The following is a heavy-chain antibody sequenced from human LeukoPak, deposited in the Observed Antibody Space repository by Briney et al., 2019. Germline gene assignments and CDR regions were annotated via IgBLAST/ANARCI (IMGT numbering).Heavy chain of an antibody. CDR2: ISYDGSSK. CDR1: GFTFSSYG. J-gene: IGHJ4*02. CDR3: AKGLSRYFDWLLQTTNYFDY. Sequence: GGSLRLSCAASGFTFSSYGMHWVRQAPGKGLEWVAVISYDGSSKYYADSVKGRFTISRDNSKNTLYLQMNSLRAEDTAVYYCAKGLSRYFDWLLQTTNYFDYWGQGTLVTVSS. V-gene: IGHV3-30*18. D-gene: IGHD3-9*01.